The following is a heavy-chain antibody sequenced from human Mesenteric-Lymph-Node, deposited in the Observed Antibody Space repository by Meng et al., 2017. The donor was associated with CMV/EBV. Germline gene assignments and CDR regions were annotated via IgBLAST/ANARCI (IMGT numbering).Heavy chain of an antibody. J-gene: IGHJ6*02. Sequence: GESLKISCAASGFTFSSNAIHWVRQAPGKGLEWVAVVSHDGSNKFYADSVKGRFTISRDNSKNTLFLQMNSLSTEDTAVYYCRGMDVWGQGTTVTVSS. V-gene: IGHV3-30-3*01. CDR2: VSHDGSNK. CDR3: RGMDV. CDR1: GFTFSSNA.